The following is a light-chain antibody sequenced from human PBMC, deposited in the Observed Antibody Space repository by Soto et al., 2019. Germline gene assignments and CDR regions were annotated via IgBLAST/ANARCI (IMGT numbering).Light chain of an antibody. V-gene: IGKV3-15*01. J-gene: IGKJ5*01. CDR3: QQYNQWPPIT. CDR2: GAS. Sequence: EIVMTQSPATLSVSPGERATLSCRASQSVSSNLAWYQQKPGQAPRLLIFGASTRATGIPDRFSGSGSGTEFTLTISSLQTEDFAVYYCQQYNQWPPITFGQGTRLEIK. CDR1: QSVSSN.